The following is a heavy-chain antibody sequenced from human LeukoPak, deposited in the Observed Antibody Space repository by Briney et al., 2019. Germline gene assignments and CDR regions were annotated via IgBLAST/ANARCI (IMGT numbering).Heavy chain of an antibody. J-gene: IGHJ4*02. CDR1: GYTFTGYY. CDR2: INPNSGGT. Sequence: EASVKVSCEASGYTFTGYYMHWVRQAPGQGLEWMGWINPNSGGTNYAQKFQGRVTMTRDTSISTAYMELSRLRSDDTAVYYCARPYGDYVYYFDYWGQGTLVTVSS. CDR3: ARPYGDYVYYFDY. V-gene: IGHV1-2*02. D-gene: IGHD4-17*01.